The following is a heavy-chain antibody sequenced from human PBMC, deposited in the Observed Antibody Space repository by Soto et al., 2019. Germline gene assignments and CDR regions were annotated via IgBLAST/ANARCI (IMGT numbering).Heavy chain of an antibody. V-gene: IGHV3-30-3*01. Sequence: GESLKISCAASGFTFSSYAMHWVRQAPGKGLEWVAVISYDGSNKYYADSVKGRFTISRDNSKNTLYLQMNSLRAEDTAVYYCARALLVVAAPYYYYGMDVWGQGTTVTVSS. J-gene: IGHJ6*02. CDR2: ISYDGSNK. CDR3: ARALLVVAAPYYYYGMDV. CDR1: GFTFSSYA. D-gene: IGHD2-15*01.